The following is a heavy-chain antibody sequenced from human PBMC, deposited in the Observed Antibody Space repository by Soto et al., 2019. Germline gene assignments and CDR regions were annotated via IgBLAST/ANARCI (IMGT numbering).Heavy chain of an antibody. J-gene: IGHJ4*02. CDR3: ARIEWWGPVAGYFDY. CDR2: ISAYNGNT. Sequence: QVQLVQSGAEVKKPGASVKVSCKASGYTFTSYGISWVRQAPGQGLEWMGWISAYNGNTNYAQKLQGRVTMTTDTATSPVDMELRSLRSDDTAVYYCARIEWWGPVAGYFDYWGQGTLDTVSS. V-gene: IGHV1-18*01. D-gene: IGHD2-8*01. CDR1: GYTFTSYG.